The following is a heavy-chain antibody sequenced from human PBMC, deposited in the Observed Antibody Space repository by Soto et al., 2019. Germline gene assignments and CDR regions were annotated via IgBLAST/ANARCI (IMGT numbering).Heavy chain of an antibody. CDR2: IIPIFGTA. J-gene: IGHJ5*01. D-gene: IGHD3-10*01. CDR1: GGTFSSYA. V-gene: IGHV1-69*13. CDR3: ARGAFAFGSGTDFDTHFDF. Sequence: SVKVSCKASGGTFSSYANSWVRQAPVQGLEWMGGIIPIFGTANYAQKFQGRVTITADESTSTAYMELSSLRSEDTAVHYCARGAFAFGSGTDFDTHFDFWGPGTLVTGSS.